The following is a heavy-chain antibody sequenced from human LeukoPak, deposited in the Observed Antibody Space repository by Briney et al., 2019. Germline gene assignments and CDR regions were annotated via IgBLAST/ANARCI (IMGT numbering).Heavy chain of an antibody. CDR2: MYIGGST. Sequence: GGSLRLSCAASGFTVRTNYMSWVRQAPGKGLEWVSIMYIGGSTYYADSVKGRFTISRDGSKNTLDLHMNSLRVEDTAVYYCARDRGPGFSSGWYVWFDPRGQGTLVTVSS. D-gene: IGHD6-19*01. V-gene: IGHV3-66*01. CDR3: ARDRGPGFSSGWYVWFDP. CDR1: GFTVRTNY. J-gene: IGHJ5*02.